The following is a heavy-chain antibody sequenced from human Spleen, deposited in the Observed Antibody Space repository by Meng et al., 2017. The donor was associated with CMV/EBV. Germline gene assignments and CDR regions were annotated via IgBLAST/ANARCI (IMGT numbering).Heavy chain of an antibody. CDR2: IRGSSDST. J-gene: IGHJ4*02. D-gene: IGHD2-15*01. CDR3: VKALGHCSGSCFYFDS. V-gene: IGHV3-23*01. CDR1: GFTVSTYA. Sequence: SGFTVSTYAMSWVRQAPGKGLEWVSGIRGSSDSTHYADSVKGRFSISRDNSKNTLYLQVNSLRAEDTAVYYCVKALGHCSGSCFYFDSWGQGTLVTVSS.